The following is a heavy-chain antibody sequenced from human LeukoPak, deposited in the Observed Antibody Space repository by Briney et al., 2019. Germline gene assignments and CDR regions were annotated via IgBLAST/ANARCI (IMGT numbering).Heavy chain of an antibody. V-gene: IGHV1-18*01. CDR1: GYTFTSYG. D-gene: IGHD3-3*01. Sequence: ASVKVSCKASGYTFTSYGISWVRQAPGQGLEWMGWISAYNGNTNYAQKLQGRVTMTTDTSTSTAYMELRSLRSDDTAVYYCARGDLIFGVVNDFDYWGQGTLVTVSS. CDR2: ISAYNGNT. J-gene: IGHJ4*02. CDR3: ARGDLIFGVVNDFDY.